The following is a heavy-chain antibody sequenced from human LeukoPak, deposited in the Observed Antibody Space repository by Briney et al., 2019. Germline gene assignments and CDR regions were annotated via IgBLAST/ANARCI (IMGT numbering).Heavy chain of an antibody. CDR1: GFSLSGYW. V-gene: IGHV3-74*01. D-gene: IGHD1-26*01. J-gene: IGHJ4*02. CDR3: ASSGSYRFDY. CDR2: NNGDGSTT. Sequence: GGSLRLSCVASGFSLSGYWMYWVRQAPGKGLMYISRNNGDGSTTNYADVVKGRFTMSRDNVKNTLYLQMNSLRVEDTAVYYCASSGSYRFDYWGQGTLVTVSS.